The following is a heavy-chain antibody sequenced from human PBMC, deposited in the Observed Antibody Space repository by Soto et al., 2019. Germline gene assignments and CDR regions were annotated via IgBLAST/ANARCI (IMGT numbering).Heavy chain of an antibody. CDR3: AKGPTVFGAVISFDYYYGMYV. V-gene: IGHV3-23*01. Sequence: LRLSCTASGFTFSSSAMSWVRQAPGRGLEWVSGISGSGAGTYYADSVKGRFTISRDNSKNTLYLQMSGLRAEDAAVYYCAKGPTVFGAVISFDYYYGMYVWGQGTPVTVSS. D-gene: IGHD3-3*01. CDR1: GFTFSSSA. CDR2: ISGSGAGT. J-gene: IGHJ6*02.